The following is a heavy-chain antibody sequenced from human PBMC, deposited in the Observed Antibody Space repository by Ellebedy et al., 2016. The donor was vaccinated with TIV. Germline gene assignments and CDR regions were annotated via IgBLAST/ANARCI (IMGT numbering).Heavy chain of an antibody. CDR1: RGTFSSYA. CDR2: IIPTFGTA. V-gene: IGHV1-69*13. J-gene: IGHJ6*02. CDR3: ARTGYGYHGMDV. Sequence: AASVKVSCKASRGTFSSYAIGWVRQAPGQGLEWMGGIIPTFGTANYAQKFQGRVTITADESTSTVYMELSSLKSEDTAVYCCARTGYGYHGMDVWGQGTTVTVSS. D-gene: IGHD5-12*01.